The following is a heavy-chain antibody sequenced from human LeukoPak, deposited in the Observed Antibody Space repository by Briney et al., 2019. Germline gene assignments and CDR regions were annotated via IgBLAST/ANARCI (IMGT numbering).Heavy chain of an antibody. D-gene: IGHD3-10*01. CDR3: ARREGSYYGSGSYDY. CDR2: IYYSGST. J-gene: IGHJ4*02. Sequence: PSQTLSLTCTVSGGSISSGGYYWSWIRQPPGKGLEWIGSIYYSGSTYYNPSLKSRVTISVDTSKNQFSLKLSSVTAADTAVYYCARREGSYYGSGSYDYWGQGTLVTVSS. CDR1: GGSISSGGYY. V-gene: IGHV4-39*01.